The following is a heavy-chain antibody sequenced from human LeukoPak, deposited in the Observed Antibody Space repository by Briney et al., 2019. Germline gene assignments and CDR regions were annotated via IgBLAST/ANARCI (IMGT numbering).Heavy chain of an antibody. CDR3: ARDQYYYDILTGYYRYFDY. D-gene: IGHD3-9*01. J-gene: IGHJ4*02. V-gene: IGHV4-59*12. CDR2: IYSSGST. Sequence: PSETLSLTCTVSGGSISSYYWSWIRQPPGKGLEWIGYIYSSGSTNYNPSLKSRVTMSVDTSKNQFSLKLSSVTAADTAVYYCARDQYYYDILTGYYRYFDYWGQGTLVTVSS. CDR1: GGSISSYY.